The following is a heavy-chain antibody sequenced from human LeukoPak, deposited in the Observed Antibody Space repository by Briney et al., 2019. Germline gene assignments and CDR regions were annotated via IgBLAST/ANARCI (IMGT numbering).Heavy chain of an antibody. D-gene: IGHD3-3*01. CDR3: VKGYYDFDY. Sequence: PGRSLRLSCAASGFTFNSYGMHWVRQAPGKGLEWVAVIWYDGSNKYYADSVKGRFTISRDNSENTLYLQMDSLRAEDTAVYYCVKGYYDFDYWGQGTLVTVSS. J-gene: IGHJ4*02. CDR2: IWYDGSNK. CDR1: GFTFNSYG. V-gene: IGHV3-33*06.